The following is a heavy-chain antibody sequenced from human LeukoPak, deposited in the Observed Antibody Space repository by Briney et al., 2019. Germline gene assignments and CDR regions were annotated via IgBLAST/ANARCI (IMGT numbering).Heavy chain of an antibody. CDR2: ISYDGSNK. D-gene: IGHD2-15*01. Sequence: GRSLRLSCAASGFTFSSYGMHWVRQAPGKGLEWVAVISYDGSNKYYADSVKGRFTISRDNSKNTLYLQMNSLRAEDTAVYYCARDLAVGFDYWGQGTLVTVSS. CDR1: GFTFSSYG. J-gene: IGHJ4*02. V-gene: IGHV3-30*03. CDR3: ARDLAVGFDY.